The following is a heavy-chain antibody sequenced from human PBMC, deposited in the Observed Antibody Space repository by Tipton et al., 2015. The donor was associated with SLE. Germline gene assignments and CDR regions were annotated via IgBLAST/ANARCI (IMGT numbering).Heavy chain of an antibody. Sequence: TLSLTCTVSGGSISSGDYYWSWIRQPPGKGLEWIGRIYYSGSTYYNPSLKSRVIISVDTSKNQFSLKLSSVTAAETAVYYCARTEFSNLAFDIWGQGTMVTVSS. V-gene: IGHV4-30-4*01. CDR1: GGSISSGDYY. D-gene: IGHD3-3*02. CDR3: ARTEFSNLAFDI. CDR2: IYYSGST. J-gene: IGHJ3*02.